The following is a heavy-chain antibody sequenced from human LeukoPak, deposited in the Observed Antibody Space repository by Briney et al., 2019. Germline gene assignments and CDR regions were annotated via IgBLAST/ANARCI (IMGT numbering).Heavy chain of an antibody. Sequence: GGSLRLSCAASGFKFSRYWMSWVRQAPGKGLEWVANIKPDEREKYYVDSVKGRFTISRDNAKNSLYLQMNGLRAEDTAVYYCAREAYWGQGTLVTVSS. CDR2: IKPDEREK. J-gene: IGHJ4*02. CDR1: GFKFSRYW. CDR3: AREAY. V-gene: IGHV3-7*01.